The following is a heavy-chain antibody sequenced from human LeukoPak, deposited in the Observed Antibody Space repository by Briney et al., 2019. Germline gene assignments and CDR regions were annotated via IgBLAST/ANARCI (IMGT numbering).Heavy chain of an antibody. CDR2: IYSNGSV. Sequence: SETLSLTCTVSSASITGLYGSWIRQPPGERLEWIGYIYSNGSVNYNPSLKSRVTLSVDTSKNQFSLKVSSVTAADTAVYYCARNSGAFDYWGRGTLVTVSS. V-gene: IGHV4-59*11. D-gene: IGHD6-19*01. CDR1: SASITGLY. CDR3: ARNSGAFDY. J-gene: IGHJ4*02.